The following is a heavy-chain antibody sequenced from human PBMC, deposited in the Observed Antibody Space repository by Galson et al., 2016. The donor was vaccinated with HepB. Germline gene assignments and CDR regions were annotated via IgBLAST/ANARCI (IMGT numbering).Heavy chain of an antibody. CDR3: AHYYYDSSGYYPPYFNL. D-gene: IGHD3-22*01. Sequence: PALVKPTQTLTLTCTFSGFSLRTSGVGVGWIRQPPGKALEWLALIYWDDDKRYSPSLKSRLTITKDTSKNQVVLTMTNMDPVDTATYYCAHYYYDSSGYYPPYFNLWGRGTLVTVSS. CDR2: IYWDDDK. CDR1: GFSLRTSGVG. J-gene: IGHJ2*01. V-gene: IGHV2-5*02.